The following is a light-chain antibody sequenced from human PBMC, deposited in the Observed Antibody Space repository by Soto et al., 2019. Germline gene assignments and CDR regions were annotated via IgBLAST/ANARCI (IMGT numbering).Light chain of an antibody. CDR3: CSYAGSYTWV. V-gene: IGLV2-11*01. CDR2: AVN. J-gene: IGLJ3*02. CDR1: SSDVGDYNY. Sequence: QSALTQPRSVSGSPGQSVTISCTGTSSDVGDYNYVSWYQQHPGKAPKLLIYAVNMRPSGVPDRFSGSKSGNTASLTISGLPADDEADYSCCSYAGSYTWVFGGGTKLTVL.